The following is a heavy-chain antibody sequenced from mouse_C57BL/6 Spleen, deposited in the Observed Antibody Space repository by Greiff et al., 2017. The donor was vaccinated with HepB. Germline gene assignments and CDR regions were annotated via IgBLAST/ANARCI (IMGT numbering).Heavy chain of an antibody. CDR2: INPNNGGT. CDR1: GYTFTDYN. Sequence: EVQLQQSGPELVKPGASVKMSCKASGYTFTDYNMHWVKQSHGKSLEWIGYINPNNGGTSYNQKFKGKATLTVNKSSSTAYMELRSLTSEDSAVYYCARSRYYSNSYYYAMDYWGQGTSVTVSS. CDR3: ARSRYYSNSYYYAMDY. V-gene: IGHV1-22*01. J-gene: IGHJ4*01. D-gene: IGHD2-5*01.